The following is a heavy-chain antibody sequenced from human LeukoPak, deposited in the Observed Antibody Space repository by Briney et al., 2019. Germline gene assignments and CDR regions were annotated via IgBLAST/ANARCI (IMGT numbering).Heavy chain of an antibody. CDR3: AKDLGYVSSGPFDAFDI. Sequence: PGGSLRLSCAASGFTFSSYAMSWVRRAPGKGLEWVSGIRGSGIGTYYADSVKGRFTMSRDNSKNTLYLQMNSLRAEDTAVYYCAKDLGYVSSGPFDAFDIWGQGTMVTVSS. J-gene: IGHJ3*02. D-gene: IGHD3-22*01. CDR2: IRGSGIGT. CDR1: GFTFSSYA. V-gene: IGHV3-23*01.